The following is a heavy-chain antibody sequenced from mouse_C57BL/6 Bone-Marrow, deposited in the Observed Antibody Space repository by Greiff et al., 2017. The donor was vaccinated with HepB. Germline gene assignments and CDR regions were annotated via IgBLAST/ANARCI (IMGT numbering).Heavy chain of an antibody. Sequence: VQLVESGAELVRPGASVKLSCKASGYTFTDYYINWVKQRPGQGLEWIARIYPGSGNTYYNEKFKGKATLTAEKSSSTAYMQLSSLTSEDSAVYFCAVFITTVVAPFDYWGQGTTLTVSS. CDR1: GYTFTDYY. CDR3: AVFITTVVAPFDY. CDR2: IYPGSGNT. J-gene: IGHJ2*01. D-gene: IGHD1-1*01. V-gene: IGHV1-76*01.